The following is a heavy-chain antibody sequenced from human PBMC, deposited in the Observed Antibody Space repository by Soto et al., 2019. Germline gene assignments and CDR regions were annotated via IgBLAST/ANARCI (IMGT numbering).Heavy chain of an antibody. Sequence: SAKVSCPASRGSVRSYAIICFRQAPGQGLEWMGGIIPIFGTANYAQKFQGRVTITADKSTSTAYMELSSLRSEDTAVYYCAYSRFLEWSLYGMDVWGQGTTVTVSS. V-gene: IGHV1-69*06. CDR3: AYSRFLEWSLYGMDV. D-gene: IGHD3-3*01. CDR1: RGSVRSYA. CDR2: IIPIFGTA. J-gene: IGHJ6*02.